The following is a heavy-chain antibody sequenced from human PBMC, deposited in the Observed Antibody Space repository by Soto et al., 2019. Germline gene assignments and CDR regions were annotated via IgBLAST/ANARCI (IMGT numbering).Heavy chain of an antibody. J-gene: IGHJ6*04. CDR2: IYYTGST. CDR1: GGSISSDY. CDR3: ARDLRVVTAPPRGMDV. V-gene: IGHV4-59*01. Sequence: ASETLSLTCTVSGGSISSDYWSWIRQPPGKGLEWIGYIYYTGSTNYNPSLKSRVTISIDTSKTQFSLRLSSVTAADTAVYYCARDLRVVTAPPRGMDVWGKGTTVTVSS. D-gene: IGHD2-21*02.